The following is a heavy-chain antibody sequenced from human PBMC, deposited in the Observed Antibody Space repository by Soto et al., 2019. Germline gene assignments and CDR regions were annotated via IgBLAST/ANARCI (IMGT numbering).Heavy chain of an antibody. CDR2: IWYDGSNK. J-gene: IGHJ4*02. Sequence: GGSLRLSCAASGFPFSSYGMHWVRQAPGKGLEWVAVIWYDGSNKYYADSVKGRFTISRDNSKNTLYLQMNSLRAEDTAVYYCARHQYDILTGYYSTPLDYWGQGTLVTVSS. CDR1: GFPFSSYG. CDR3: ARHQYDILTGYYSTPLDY. D-gene: IGHD3-9*01. V-gene: IGHV3-33*01.